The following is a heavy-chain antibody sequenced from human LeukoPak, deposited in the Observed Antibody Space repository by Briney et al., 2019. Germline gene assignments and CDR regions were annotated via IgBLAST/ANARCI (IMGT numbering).Heavy chain of an antibody. CDR3: TRGAGTGWRFDS. D-gene: IGHD6-19*01. Sequence: GGSLRLSCAASGFTLRTYSVNWVRQAPGKGLEWVSSISISSSYIYYADSVRGRFTISRDNAKNSLYLQMNSLKADDTAVYYCTRGAGTGWRFDSWGQGTLVTVSS. J-gene: IGHJ4*02. V-gene: IGHV3-21*01. CDR2: ISISSSYI. CDR1: GFTLRTYS.